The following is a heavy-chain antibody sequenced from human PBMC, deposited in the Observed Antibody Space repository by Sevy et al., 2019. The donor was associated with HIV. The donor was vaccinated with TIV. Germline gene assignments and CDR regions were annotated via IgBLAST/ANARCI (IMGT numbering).Heavy chain of an antibody. CDR2: ISCSSSYI. CDR3: ARDAGGYSSSWYYSGEDAFDI. CDR1: GFTFSSYS. V-gene: IGHV3-21*01. Sequence: GGSLRLSCAASGFTFSSYSMNWVRQAPGKGLEWVSSISCSSSYIYYADSVKGRFTISRDNAKNSLYLQMNSLRAEDTAVYYCARDAGGYSSSWYYSGEDAFDIWGQGTMVTVSS. D-gene: IGHD6-13*01. J-gene: IGHJ3*02.